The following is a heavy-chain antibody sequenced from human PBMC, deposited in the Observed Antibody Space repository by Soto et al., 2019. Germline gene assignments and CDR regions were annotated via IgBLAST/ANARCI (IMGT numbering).Heavy chain of an antibody. CDR2: IYSGGST. CDR3: ARAGVAAAWHNWFDP. D-gene: IGHD6-13*01. J-gene: IGHJ5*02. CDR1: GFTVSSNY. V-gene: IGHV3-53*01. Sequence: GGSLRLSCAASGFTVSSNYMSWVRQAPGKGLEWVSVIYSGGSTYYADPVKGRFTISRDNSKNTLYLQMNSLRAEDTAVYYCARAGVAAAWHNWFDPWGQGTLVTVSS.